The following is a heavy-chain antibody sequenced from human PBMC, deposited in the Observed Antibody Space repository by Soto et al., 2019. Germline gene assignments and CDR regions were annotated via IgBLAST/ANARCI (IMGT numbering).Heavy chain of an antibody. Sequence: QVQLVESGGGVVQPGRSLRLSCAASGFIFSSFGMHWVRQLPGKGLEWVAVISYDGNEKYYADSVKGRFSIYRDNSKTTIYLQMNSLRADDTAAYYCARDSVSNRKGDNAWGFDQWGQGTLVTVSS. J-gene: IGHJ4*02. D-gene: IGHD3-16*01. CDR1: GFIFSSFG. CDR3: ARDSVSNRKGDNAWGFDQ. CDR2: ISYDGNEK. V-gene: IGHV3-30*03.